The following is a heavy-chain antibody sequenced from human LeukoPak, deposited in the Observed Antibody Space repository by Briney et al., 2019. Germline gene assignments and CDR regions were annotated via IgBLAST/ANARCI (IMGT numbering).Heavy chain of an antibody. CDR2: INTNTGNP. CDR1: GYTFTSYA. Sequence: GASVKVSCKASGYTFTSYAMNWARQAPGQGLEWMGWINTNTGNPTYAQGFTGRFVFSLDTSVSTAYLQINNLKAEDTAVYYCARAGAVAGTDTFDIWGQGTMVTVSS. D-gene: IGHD6-19*01. V-gene: IGHV7-4-1*02. J-gene: IGHJ3*02. CDR3: ARAGAVAGTDTFDI.